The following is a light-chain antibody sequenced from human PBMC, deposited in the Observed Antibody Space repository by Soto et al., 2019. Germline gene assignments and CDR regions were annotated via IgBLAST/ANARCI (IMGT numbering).Light chain of an antibody. V-gene: IGKV3-15*01. CDR1: QSISDT. Sequence: EIVMTQSPATLSVSLGGRATLSSRASQSISDTLAWYQQKPGQAPRLLIHGASTRAPGFPARFSGSGSGTDFTLTISRLEPEDFAVYYCQQYGSSPWTFGQGTKVDIK. CDR3: QQYGSSPWT. J-gene: IGKJ1*01. CDR2: GAS.